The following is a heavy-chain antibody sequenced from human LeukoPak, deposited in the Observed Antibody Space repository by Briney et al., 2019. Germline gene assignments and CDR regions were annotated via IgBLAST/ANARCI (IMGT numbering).Heavy chain of an antibody. CDR1: GFTFSSYG. J-gene: IGHJ4*02. V-gene: IGHV3-30*02. CDR2: IRYDGSNK. CDR3: AKAPNVYSYGYYFDY. D-gene: IGHD5-18*01. Sequence: GGSLRLSCAASGFTFSSYGMHWVRQAPGKGLEWVAFIRYDGSNKYYADSVKGRFTISRDNSKNTLYLQVNSLRAEDTAVYYCAKAPNVYSYGYYFDYWGQGTLVTVSS.